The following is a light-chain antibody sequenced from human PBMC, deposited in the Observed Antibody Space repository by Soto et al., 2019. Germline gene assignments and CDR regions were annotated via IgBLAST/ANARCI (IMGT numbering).Light chain of an antibody. CDR3: QQSYSTPLT. J-gene: IGKJ4*01. Sequence: DIPMTQSPSSLPASVGDRVTITCRASQSISRYSNWYQQKPGKAPKLLIYAASSLQSGVPSRFSGSGSGTDFTLTISSLQPVDFATYYCQQSYSTPLTFGGGTKVEIK. CDR1: QSISRY. CDR2: AAS. V-gene: IGKV1-39*01.